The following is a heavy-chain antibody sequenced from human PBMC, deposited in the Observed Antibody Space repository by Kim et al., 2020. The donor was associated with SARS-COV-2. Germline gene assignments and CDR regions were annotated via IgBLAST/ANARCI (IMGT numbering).Heavy chain of an antibody. CDR3: ARWFGVSNGFLGPFDD. Sequence: GGSLRLSCVPSGFTFSSYNLNWVRQAPGKGLEWVSYISSSTTIYYADSVRGRFTISRDNAKNTLYLQMNSLRDEDTALYYCARWFGVSNGFLGPFDDWGQGTLVTVSS. J-gene: IGHJ4*02. CDR2: ISSSTTI. CDR1: GFTFSSYN. V-gene: IGHV3-48*02. D-gene: IGHD3-10*01.